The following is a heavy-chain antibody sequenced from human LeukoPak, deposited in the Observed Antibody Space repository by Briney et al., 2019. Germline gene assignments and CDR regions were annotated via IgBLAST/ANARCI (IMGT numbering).Heavy chain of an antibody. CDR1: GGSISSYY. V-gene: IGHV4-59*01. Sequence: PSETLSLTCTVSGGSISSYYWSWIRQPPGKGLEWSEYIYYSGSTNYNPSLKSRVTISVDTSKNQFSLKLSSVTAADTAVYYCARVGEDIVVVPAAWRGFQYYYYMDVWGKGTTVTVSS. CDR3: ARVGEDIVVVPAAWRGFQYYYYMDV. CDR2: IYYSGST. D-gene: IGHD2-2*01. J-gene: IGHJ6*03.